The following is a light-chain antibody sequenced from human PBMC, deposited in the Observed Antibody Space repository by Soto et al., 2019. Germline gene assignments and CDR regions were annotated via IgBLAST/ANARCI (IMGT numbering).Light chain of an antibody. CDR1: SGHSYYA. J-gene: IGLJ2*01. V-gene: IGLV4-69*01. CDR2: LNSDGSH. Sequence: QLVLTQSPSASASLGASVKLTCTLSSGHSYYAIAWHQQQPEKGPRYLMKLNSDGSHSKGDGIPDRFSGSSSGAERYLTISSLQSEDEADYYCQTWGTGGVVFGGGTKVNVL. CDR3: QTWGTGGVV.